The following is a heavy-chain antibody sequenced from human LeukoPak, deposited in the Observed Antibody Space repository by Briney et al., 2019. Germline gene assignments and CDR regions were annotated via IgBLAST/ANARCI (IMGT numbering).Heavy chain of an antibody. CDR2: IYYSGTT. Sequence: SETLSFTCTVSGGSISSYYWSWIRQPPGKGLEWIGYIYYSGTTNYNPSLKSRVTISVDTSKNQFSLKLSSVTAADTAVYYCARGVYIAAAQYAYWGQGTLVTVSS. CDR3: ARGVYIAAAQYAY. V-gene: IGHV4-59*01. D-gene: IGHD6-13*01. J-gene: IGHJ4*02. CDR1: GGSISSYY.